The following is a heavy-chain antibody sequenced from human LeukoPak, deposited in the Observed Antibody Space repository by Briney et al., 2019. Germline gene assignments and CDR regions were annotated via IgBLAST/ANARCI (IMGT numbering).Heavy chain of an antibody. V-gene: IGHV3-23*01. J-gene: IGHJ4*02. CDR2: ISGTGYNT. CDR1: GFTFRNCA. D-gene: IGHD3-10*01. Sequence: GGSLRLSCAASGFTFRNCAMSWVRQAPGKGLEWVSGISGTGYNTYYADSVKGRFTITRDNSKNTLYLQMNSLGAEDTAVYYCAKHVSGSLFYFDYWGQRTLVTVSS. CDR3: AKHVSGSLFYFDY.